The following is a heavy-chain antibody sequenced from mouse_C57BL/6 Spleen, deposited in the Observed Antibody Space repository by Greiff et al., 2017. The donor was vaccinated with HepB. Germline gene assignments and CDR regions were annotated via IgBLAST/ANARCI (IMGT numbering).Heavy chain of an antibody. D-gene: IGHD2-4*01. CDR1: GYTFTSYT. Sequence: QVQLKESGAELARPGASVKMSCKASGYTFTSYTMHWVKQRPGQGLEWIGYINPSSGYTKYNQKFKDKATLTADKSSSTAYMQLSSLTSEDSAVYYCARMITTAGEDYWGQGTSVTVSS. CDR2: INPSSGYT. CDR3: ARMITTAGEDY. V-gene: IGHV1-4*01. J-gene: IGHJ4*01.